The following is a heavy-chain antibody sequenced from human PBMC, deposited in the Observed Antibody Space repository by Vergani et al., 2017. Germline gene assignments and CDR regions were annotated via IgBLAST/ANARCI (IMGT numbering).Heavy chain of an antibody. CDR2: IYYSGST. Sequence: QVQLQESGPGLVKPSQTLSLTCTVSGGSISSGDYYWSWVRQPPGKGLEWFGYIYYSGSTYYHPSLKSRFTISVDTSKNQFSLKLSSVTAAATAVYYCARGTEFGFDPWGQGTLVTVSS. D-gene: IGHD3-16*01. CDR1: GGSISSGDYY. J-gene: IGHJ5*02. V-gene: IGHV4-30-4*01. CDR3: ARGTEFGFDP.